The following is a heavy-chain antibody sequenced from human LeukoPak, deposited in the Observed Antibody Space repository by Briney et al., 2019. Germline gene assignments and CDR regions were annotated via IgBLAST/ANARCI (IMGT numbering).Heavy chain of an antibody. Sequence: PGGSLRLSCAASGFTFSSYWMSWVRQAPGKGLEWVANIKQDGSEKYYVDSVKGRFTISRDNAKNSLYLQMNSLRAEDTAVYYCAKVISSYDSSGYAEFDYWGQGTLVTVSS. V-gene: IGHV3-7*03. CDR3: AKVISSYDSSGYAEFDY. CDR2: IKQDGSEK. CDR1: GFTFSSYW. D-gene: IGHD3-22*01. J-gene: IGHJ4*02.